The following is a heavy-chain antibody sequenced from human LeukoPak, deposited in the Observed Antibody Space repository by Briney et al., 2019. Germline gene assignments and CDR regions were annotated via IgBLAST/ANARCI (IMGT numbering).Heavy chain of an antibody. J-gene: IGHJ4*02. V-gene: IGHV2-5*02. D-gene: IGHD1-20*01. Sequence: SGPTLVKPTQTLTLTCIFSGFSLSTSRVGMGWIRQPPGKAPEWLAVIYWDDDKRYSPSLKSRLTITKDSSKNQVVLTLTNMDPVDTATYYCARSITGTGDFDYWGQGTLVTVSS. CDR2: IYWDDDK. CDR1: GFSLSTSRVG. CDR3: ARSITGTGDFDY.